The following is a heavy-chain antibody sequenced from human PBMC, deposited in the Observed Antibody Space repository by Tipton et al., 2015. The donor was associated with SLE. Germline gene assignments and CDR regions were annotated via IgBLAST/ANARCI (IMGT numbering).Heavy chain of an antibody. CDR1: GVSISGYH. J-gene: IGHJ5*02. V-gene: IGHV4-59*08. D-gene: IGHD2-8*01. Sequence: TLSLTCTVSGVSISGYHWNWIRQPPGKGLDGIGYFYSSGSTKYKPSLKSRVTMSVDTSKNHFSLKLSSVTAADTAVYYCARHDTNYGRNWFDPWGQGTLVTVSS. CDR3: ARHDTNYGRNWFDP. CDR2: FYSSGST.